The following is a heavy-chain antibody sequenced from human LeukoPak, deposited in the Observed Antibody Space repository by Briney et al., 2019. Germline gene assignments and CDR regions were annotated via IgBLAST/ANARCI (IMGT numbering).Heavy chain of an antibody. Sequence: PSETLSLTCTVSGGSITSYYWGWIRQPAGKGLEWIGRIYSNENTNYNPSLKSRVTMSVDTSKNQFSLKLSPVTAADTAVYYCARGGTTPYYFDDWGQGTLVTVSS. V-gene: IGHV4-4*07. D-gene: IGHD2-15*01. CDR3: ARGGTTPYYFDD. CDR2: IYSNENT. J-gene: IGHJ4*02. CDR1: GGSITSYY.